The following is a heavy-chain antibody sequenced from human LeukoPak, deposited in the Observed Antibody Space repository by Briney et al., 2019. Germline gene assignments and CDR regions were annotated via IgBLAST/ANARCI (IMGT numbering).Heavy chain of an antibody. Sequence: NPGGSLRLSCAASGFTFSSYAMSWVRQAPGKGLAWVSGISGSGGSAHYADSVKGRFTISRDNSKNTLYLQMNSLRAEDTAVYYCAKDGRLELPNWFDPWGQGTLVTVSS. CDR3: AKDGRLELPNWFDP. V-gene: IGHV3-23*01. D-gene: IGHD1-7*01. J-gene: IGHJ5*02. CDR1: GFTFSSYA. CDR2: ISGSGGSA.